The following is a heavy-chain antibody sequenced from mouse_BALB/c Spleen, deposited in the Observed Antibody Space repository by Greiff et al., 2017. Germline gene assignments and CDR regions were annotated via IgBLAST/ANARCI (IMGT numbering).Heavy chain of an antibody. CDR2: ISSGGSYT. V-gene: IGHV5-9-4*01. CDR1: GFTFSSYA. Sequence: EVQLVESGGGLVKPGGSLKLSCAASGFTFSSYAMSWVRQSPEKRLEWVAEISSGGSYTYYPDTVTGRFTISRDNAKNTLYLEMSSLRSEDTAMYYCAREDNYPYAMDYWGQGTSVTVSA. D-gene: IGHD1-3*01. J-gene: IGHJ4*01. CDR3: AREDNYPYAMDY.